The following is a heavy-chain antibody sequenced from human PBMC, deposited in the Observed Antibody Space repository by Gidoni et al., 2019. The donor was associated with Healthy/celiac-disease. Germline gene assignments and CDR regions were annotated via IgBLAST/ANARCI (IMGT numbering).Heavy chain of an antibody. D-gene: IGHD2-21*02. CDR3: ARGRGPYGGNSAYYFDY. Sequence: QVQLQQWGAGLLKPSETLSLTCAVYGGSFSGYYWSWIRQPPGKGLEWIGEINHSGSTNYNPPLKSRVPISVDTSKNQFSLKLSSVTAADTAVYYCARGRGPYGGNSAYYFDYWGQGTLVTVSS. CDR1: GGSFSGYY. V-gene: IGHV4-34*01. J-gene: IGHJ4*02. CDR2: INHSGST.